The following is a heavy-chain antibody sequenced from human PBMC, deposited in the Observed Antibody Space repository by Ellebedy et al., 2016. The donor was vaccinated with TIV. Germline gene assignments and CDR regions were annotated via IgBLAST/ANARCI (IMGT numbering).Heavy chain of an antibody. Sequence: GGSLRLSXAASGFTFSDYAMSWVRQAPGKGLHWVSSISFSGGYTSYADSVKGRFTISRDNSKNTLHLQMNSLRADDTAIYYCAKDQGSTVVSKGRDFWGQGTLVTVSP. CDR3: AKDQGSTVVSKGRDF. D-gene: IGHD4-23*01. J-gene: IGHJ1*01. CDR2: ISFSGGYT. CDR1: GFTFSDYA. V-gene: IGHV3-23*01.